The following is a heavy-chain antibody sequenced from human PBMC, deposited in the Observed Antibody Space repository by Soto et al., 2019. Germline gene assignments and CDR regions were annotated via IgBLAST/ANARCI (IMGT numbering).Heavy chain of an antibody. J-gene: IGHJ6*02. V-gene: IGHV3-30*03. D-gene: IGHD5-12*01. CDR2: ISYDGSNK. CDR1: GFTFSSYG. CDR3: ARVDAYSGYEDYYYYGMDV. Sequence: GGSLRLSCAASGFTFSSYGMHWVRQAPGKGLEWVAVISYDGSNKYYADSVKGRFTISRDNSKNTLYLQMNSLRAEDTAVYYCARVDAYSGYEDYYYYGMDVWGQGTTVTVSS.